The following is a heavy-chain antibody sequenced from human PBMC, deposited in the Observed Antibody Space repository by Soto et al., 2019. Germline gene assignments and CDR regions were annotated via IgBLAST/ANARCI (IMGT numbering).Heavy chain of an antibody. D-gene: IGHD5-12*01. CDR1: GGSISSGGYY. J-gene: IGHJ3*02. CDR2: IYYSGST. CDR3: AGGYDLGPAFDI. V-gene: IGHV4-31*03. Sequence: QVQLQESGPGLVKPSQTLSLTCTVSGGSISSGGYYWSWIRQHPGKGLEWIGYIYYSGSTYYNPSLKSRVTISVDTSKNQFSLNLSSVTAADTAVYYCAGGYDLGPAFDIWGQGTMVTVSS.